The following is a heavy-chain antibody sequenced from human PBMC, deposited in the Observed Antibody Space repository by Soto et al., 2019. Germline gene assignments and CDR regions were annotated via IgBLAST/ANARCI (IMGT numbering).Heavy chain of an antibody. J-gene: IGHJ3*02. CDR2: IYPGDSDT. Sequence: GESLKISCKGSGYNFTSYWIGWVRQMPGKGLEWMGIIYPGDSDTRYSPSFQGQVTISGDKSISTAYLQWSSLKASDTAMYYCARRGYCSITSCYDDAFDIWGQGTMVTVSS. CDR1: GYNFTSYW. V-gene: IGHV5-51*01. CDR3: ARRGYCSITSCYDDAFDI. D-gene: IGHD2-2*01.